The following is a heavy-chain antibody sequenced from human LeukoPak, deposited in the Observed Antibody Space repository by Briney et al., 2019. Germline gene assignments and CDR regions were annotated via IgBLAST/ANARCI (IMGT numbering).Heavy chain of an antibody. CDR3: ARDSQLLPRTDY. CDR2: IYYSGST. Sequence: SETLSLTCTVSGGSISSYYWSWIRQPPGKGLEWIGYIYYSGSTNYNPSLKSRVTISVDRSKNQFSLKLSSVTAADTAVYYCARDSQLLPRTDYWGQGTLVTVSS. CDR1: GGSISSYY. D-gene: IGHD2/OR15-2a*01. J-gene: IGHJ4*02. V-gene: IGHV4-59*12.